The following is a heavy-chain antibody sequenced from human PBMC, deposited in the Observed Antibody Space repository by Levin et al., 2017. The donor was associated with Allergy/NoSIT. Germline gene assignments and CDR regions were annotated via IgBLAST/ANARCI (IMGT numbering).Heavy chain of an antibody. J-gene: IGHJ4*02. Sequence: GESLKISCKASGYTFTGYYMHWVRQAPGHGLEWMGWINPNSGGTNYAQKFQGRVTMTRDTSISTAYMELSRLRSDDTAVYYCARWGGYSSGWYVYYFDYWGQGTLVTVSS. CDR1: GYTFTGYY. D-gene: IGHD6-19*01. CDR2: INPNSGGT. CDR3: ARWGGYSSGWYVYYFDY. V-gene: IGHV1-2*02.